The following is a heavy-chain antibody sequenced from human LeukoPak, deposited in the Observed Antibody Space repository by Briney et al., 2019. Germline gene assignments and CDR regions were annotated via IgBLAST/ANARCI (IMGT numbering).Heavy chain of an antibody. V-gene: IGHV4-59*08. CDR1: GGSISSYY. J-gene: IGHJ4*02. Sequence: SETLSLTCTVSGGSISSYYWSWIRQPPGKGLEWIGYIYYSGSTNYNPSLKSRVTISVDTSKNQFSLKLSSVAAADTAVYYCARNYDSSGYYPYFDYWGQGTLVTVSS. D-gene: IGHD3-22*01. CDR3: ARNYDSSGYYPYFDY. CDR2: IYYSGST.